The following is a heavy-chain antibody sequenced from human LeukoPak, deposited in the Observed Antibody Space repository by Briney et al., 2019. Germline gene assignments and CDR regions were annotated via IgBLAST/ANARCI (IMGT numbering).Heavy chain of an antibody. CDR3: ERDPKPWGYFDY. D-gene: IGHD7-27*01. V-gene: IGHV3-33*01. CDR2: IWYDESIK. Sequence: GGSLRLSCAASGFTFSTYDMHWVRQAPGKGLEWVAGIWYDESIKYYADSVKGRFTISKDNSKNTLYLQMNSLRAEDTAVYYCERDPKPWGYFDYWGQGTLVTVSS. CDR1: GFTFSTYD. J-gene: IGHJ4*02.